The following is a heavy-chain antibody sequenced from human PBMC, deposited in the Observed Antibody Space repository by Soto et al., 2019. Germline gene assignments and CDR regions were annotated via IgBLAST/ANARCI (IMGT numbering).Heavy chain of an antibody. D-gene: IGHD5-18*01. J-gene: IGHJ6*02. V-gene: IGHV4-39*01. Sequence: SETLSLTCTVSGGSISSYYWGWIRQPPGKGLEWIGGIYYSGSTYYTPSLKSRVTISVDTSKNQFSLKLSSVTAADTAVYYCARRRGPGRYSYGSDYYYYGMDVWGQGTTVTVSS. CDR1: GGSISSYY. CDR2: IYYSGST. CDR3: ARRRGPGRYSYGSDYYYYGMDV.